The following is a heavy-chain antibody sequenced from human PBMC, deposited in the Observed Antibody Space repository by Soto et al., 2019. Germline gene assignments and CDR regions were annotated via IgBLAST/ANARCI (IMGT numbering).Heavy chain of an antibody. J-gene: IGHJ6*03. CDR2: MNPNSGNT. CDR1: GYTFTSYD. D-gene: IGHD1-7*01. V-gene: IGHV1-8*01. CDR3: ARDGTTGYYYYMDV. Sequence: GASVKVSCKASGYTFTSYDINWVRQATGQGLEWMGWMNPNSGNTGYAQKFQGRVTMTRNTSISTAYMEPSSLRSEDTAVYYCARDGTTGYYYYMDVWGKGTTVTVSS.